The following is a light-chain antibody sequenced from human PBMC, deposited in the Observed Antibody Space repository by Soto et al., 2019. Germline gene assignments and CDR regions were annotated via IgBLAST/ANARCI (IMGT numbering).Light chain of an antibody. Sequence: DIQMTQSPSTLPASVGDRVTITCRTSQSISNWLAWYQQKPGTAPKVLIYHAYNLQSGGPSRFSGSGAGTQFTLTISTLQPADFATYYRQQYNSYSFGQGTKVDIK. CDR3: QQYNSYS. V-gene: IGKV1-5*01. J-gene: IGKJ1*01. CDR2: HAY. CDR1: QSISNW.